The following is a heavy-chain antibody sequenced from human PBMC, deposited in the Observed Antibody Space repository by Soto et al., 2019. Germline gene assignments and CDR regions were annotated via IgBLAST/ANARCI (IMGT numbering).Heavy chain of an antibody. V-gene: IGHV1-69*01. CDR1: GGTFSSYA. J-gene: IGHJ3*02. Sequence: QVQLVQSGAEVKKPGYSVKVSCKASGGTFSSYAISWVRQAPGQGLEWMGGIIPIFGTANYAQKFQGRVTITADESTSTAYMELSSLRSEDTAVYYCARDLLGIVVVPAVDDAFDIWGQGTMVTVSS. D-gene: IGHD2-2*01. CDR2: IIPIFGTA. CDR3: ARDLLGIVVVPAVDDAFDI.